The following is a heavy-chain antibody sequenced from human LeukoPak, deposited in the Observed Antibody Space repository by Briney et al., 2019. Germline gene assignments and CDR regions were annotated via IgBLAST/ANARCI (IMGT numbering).Heavy chain of an antibody. Sequence: SETLSLTCTVSGGSISSGSYYWSWIRQPAGKGLEWIGRIYTSGSTNYNPSLKSRVTISVDTSKNQFSLKLSSVTAADTAVYYCARTYSSSPKTPLYYYYMDVWGKGTTVTVSS. V-gene: IGHV4-61*02. D-gene: IGHD6-6*01. CDR3: ARTYSSSPKTPLYYYYMDV. CDR1: GGSISSGSYY. CDR2: IYTSGST. J-gene: IGHJ6*03.